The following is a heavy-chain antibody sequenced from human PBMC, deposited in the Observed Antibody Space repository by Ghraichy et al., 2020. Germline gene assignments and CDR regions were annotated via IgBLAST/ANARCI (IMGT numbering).Heavy chain of an antibody. CDR1: GFTFSSYA. V-gene: IGHV3-23*01. Sequence: GESLNISCAASGFTFSSYAMSWVRQAPGKGLEWVSAISGSGGSTYYADSVKGRFTISRDNSKNTLYLQMNSLRAEDTAVYYCAKSWHYYDSSGYLFDYWGQGTLVTVSS. CDR2: ISGSGGST. D-gene: IGHD3-22*01. CDR3: AKSWHYYDSSGYLFDY. J-gene: IGHJ4*02.